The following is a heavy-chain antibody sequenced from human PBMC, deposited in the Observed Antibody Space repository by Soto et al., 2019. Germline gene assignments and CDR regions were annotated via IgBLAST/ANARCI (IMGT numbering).Heavy chain of an antibody. D-gene: IGHD3-22*01. Sequence: GASVKVSCKASGGTFSSYAISWVRQAPGQGLEWMGGIIPIFGTANYAQKFQGRVTITADESTSTAYVELSSLRSEDTAVYYCASGEFGITMIVVVRGEPRTIKRWAFDIWGQGTMGTVSS. V-gene: IGHV1-69*13. CDR3: ASGEFGITMIVVVRGEPRTIKRWAFDI. CDR1: GGTFSSYA. CDR2: IIPIFGTA. J-gene: IGHJ3*02.